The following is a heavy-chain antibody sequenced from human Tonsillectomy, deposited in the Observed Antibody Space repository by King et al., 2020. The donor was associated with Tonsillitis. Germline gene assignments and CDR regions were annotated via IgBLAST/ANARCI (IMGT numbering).Heavy chain of an antibody. CDR1: VFTFSSLP. CDR2: FVVSVGST. J-gene: IGHJ4*02. CDR3: AKVDLWFDYWDY. Sequence: VQLVQSGGGLVQPGGSLNPSFEAFVFTFSSLPMSGVGQAPGRGRGWVPAFVVSVGSTYNADSVKARLTISRENSKNTQYLQMNSLRAEDTAVYYCAKVDLWFDYWDYWGQGTLVTVSS. V-gene: IGHV3-23*04. D-gene: IGHD3-3*01.